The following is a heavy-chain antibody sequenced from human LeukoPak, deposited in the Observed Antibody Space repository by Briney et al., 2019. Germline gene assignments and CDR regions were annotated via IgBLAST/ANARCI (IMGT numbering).Heavy chain of an antibody. CDR2: ISGSGGST. J-gene: IGHJ4*02. Sequence: GGSLRLSCAASGFTFSSYAMSWVRQAPGKGLEWVSAISGSGGSTYYADSVKGRFTISRDNSKNTLYLQMNSLRAEDTAVYYCAKVRCGGSCYEPNDYWGQGTLVTVSS. D-gene: IGHD2-15*01. CDR1: GFTFSSYA. CDR3: AKVRCGGSCYEPNDY. V-gene: IGHV3-23*01.